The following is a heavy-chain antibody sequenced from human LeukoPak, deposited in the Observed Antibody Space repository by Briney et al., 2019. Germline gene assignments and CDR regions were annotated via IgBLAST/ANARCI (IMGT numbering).Heavy chain of an antibody. CDR3: VKVSSTVGATYFDY. Sequence: GGSLRLSCSASGFTFSTYAMHWVRQAPGEVLEYISGVTSDGGTTYHADSVKGRFTISRDNSKNTLYLQMSSLRVEDTAVYYCVKVSSTVGATYFDYWGQGTLVTVSS. CDR2: VTSDGGTT. D-gene: IGHD1-26*01. J-gene: IGHJ4*02. V-gene: IGHV3-64D*06. CDR1: GFTFSTYA.